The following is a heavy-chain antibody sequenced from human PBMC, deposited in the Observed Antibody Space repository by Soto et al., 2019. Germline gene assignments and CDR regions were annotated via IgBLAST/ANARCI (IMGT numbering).Heavy chain of an antibody. Sequence: PSETLSLTCTVAGGSISGFYWSWVRQPAGKGLEWIGRIYSSGTTKYNPSLRNRVTISVDRSKNQFSLKLSSVTAADTAVCYCARWVENVVAATPRYSNNWFDPWGQGTLVTVSS. D-gene: IGHD2-15*01. J-gene: IGHJ5*02. CDR1: GGSISGFY. V-gene: IGHV4-4*07. CDR2: IYSSGTT. CDR3: ARWVENVVAATPRYSNNWFDP.